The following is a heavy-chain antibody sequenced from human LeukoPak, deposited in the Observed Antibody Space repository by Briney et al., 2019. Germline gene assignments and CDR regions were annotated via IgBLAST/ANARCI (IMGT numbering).Heavy chain of an antibody. J-gene: IGHJ4*02. Sequence: PSETLSLTCAVYGGSFSGYYWSWIRQPPGKGLEWIGEINHSGSTNYNPSLKSRVTISVDTSKNQFSLKLSSVTAADTAVYYCACVPGIQLWGHYFDYWGQGTLVTVSS. CDR2: INHSGST. D-gene: IGHD5-18*01. CDR1: GGSFSGYY. V-gene: IGHV4-34*01. CDR3: ACVPGIQLWGHYFDY.